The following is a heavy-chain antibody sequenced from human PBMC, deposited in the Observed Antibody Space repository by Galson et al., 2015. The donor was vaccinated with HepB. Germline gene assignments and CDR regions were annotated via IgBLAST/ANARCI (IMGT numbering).Heavy chain of an antibody. CDR3: ARGSRSSSWYDY. D-gene: IGHD6-13*01. V-gene: IGHV3-7*04. J-gene: IGHJ4*02. Sequence: SLRLSCAASGFTFSSYWMSWVRQAPGKGLEWVANIKQDGSEKYYVDSVKGRFTISRDNAKNSLYLQMNSLRAGDTAVYYCARGSRSSSWYDYWGQGTLVTVSS. CDR1: GFTFSSYW. CDR2: IKQDGSEK.